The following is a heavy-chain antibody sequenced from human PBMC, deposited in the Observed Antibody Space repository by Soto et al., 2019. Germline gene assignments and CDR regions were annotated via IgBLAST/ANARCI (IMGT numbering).Heavy chain of an antibody. V-gene: IGHV3-7*05. CDR1: GFALSNDW. CDR2: IEQDGSEK. D-gene: IGHD7-27*01. Sequence: EVQLVESGGRLVQPGESLRLSCVASGFALSNDWINWVRQAPGKGLEWVANIEQDGSEKNYVDSVKGRFTISRDNARNSLYLQMNSLRAEDTAAYYSATETSTWGCWGQGTLVTVSS. J-gene: IGHJ4*02. CDR3: ATETSTWGC.